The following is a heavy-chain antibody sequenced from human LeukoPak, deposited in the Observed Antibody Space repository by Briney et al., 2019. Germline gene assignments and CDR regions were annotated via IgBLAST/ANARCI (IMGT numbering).Heavy chain of an antibody. CDR1: GFTFSTSG. J-gene: IGHJ3*02. V-gene: IGHV3-48*04. CDR3: ARSGRDGYNWDAFDI. Sequence: GGSLRLSCAASGFTFSTSGVGWVRQAPGKGLEWLSYITSATVTLYMDSVKGRFTISRDNAKNSLHLQMNSLRAEDTAVYYCARSGRDGYNWDAFDIWGQGTMVTISS. D-gene: IGHD5-24*01. CDR2: ITSATVTL.